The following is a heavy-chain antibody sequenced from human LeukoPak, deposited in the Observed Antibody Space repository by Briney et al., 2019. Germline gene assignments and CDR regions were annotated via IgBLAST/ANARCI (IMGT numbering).Heavy chain of an antibody. V-gene: IGHV3-23*01. CDR1: GFTFNSYD. D-gene: IGHD2-8*01. Sequence: PGGSLRLSCAASGFTFNSYDMSWVRQAPGKGLEWVSAISGNGGSTYYAESVKGRFTISRDNSKNTLYLQMNSLRAEDTAVYYCAKDRTYCTNGVCPYYYMDVWGKGTTVSVSS. CDR2: ISGNGGST. J-gene: IGHJ6*03. CDR3: AKDRTYCTNGVCPYYYMDV.